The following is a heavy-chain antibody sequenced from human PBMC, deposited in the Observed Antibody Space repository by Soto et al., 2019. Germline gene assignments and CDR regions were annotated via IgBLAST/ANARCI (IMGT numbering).Heavy chain of an antibody. J-gene: IGHJ6*02. D-gene: IGHD2-8*02. Sequence: SETLSLTCAVYGGSFSDHYWSWIRQTPGKGLEWIGEINHSGSTNYNPSFKSRLTISVDTSKNQFSLCLTSVTAADTAVYYCARGSCTGGACEGAVDVWGRGTTVTVSS. CDR2: INHSGST. V-gene: IGHV4-34*01. CDR3: ARGSCTGGACEGAVDV. CDR1: GGSFSDHY.